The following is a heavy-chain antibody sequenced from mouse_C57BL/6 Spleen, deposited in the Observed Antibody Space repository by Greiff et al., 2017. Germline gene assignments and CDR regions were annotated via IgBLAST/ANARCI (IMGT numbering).Heavy chain of an antibody. Sequence: QVQLQQPGAELVKPGASVKLSCKASGYTFTSYWMHWVKQRPGRGLEWIGRIDPNSGGTKYNEKFKSKATLTVDKTSSTAYMQLSSLTSEDSADYYCARRNYSNYDYAMDYWGQGTSGTVSS. J-gene: IGHJ4*01. D-gene: IGHD2-5*01. CDR2: IDPNSGGT. V-gene: IGHV1-72*01. CDR1: GYTFTSYW. CDR3: ARRNYSNYDYAMDY.